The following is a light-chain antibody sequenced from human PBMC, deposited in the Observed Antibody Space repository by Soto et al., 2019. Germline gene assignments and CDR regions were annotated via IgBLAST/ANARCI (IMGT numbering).Light chain of an antibody. V-gene: IGKV3-11*01. CDR2: DTS. CDR1: QSVDKY. Sequence: EIVLTQSPVTLSLSPREIASLSCRASQSVDKYLVWYQQRPGQPPRLLIYDTSKRAPGIPARFSGSGSGTDFTLTISRLEPEDFAMYYCQHRSNLPPLTFGGGTKVDIK. J-gene: IGKJ4*01. CDR3: QHRSNLPPLT.